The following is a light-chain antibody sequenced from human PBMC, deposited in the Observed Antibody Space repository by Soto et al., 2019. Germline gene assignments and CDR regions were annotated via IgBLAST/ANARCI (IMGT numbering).Light chain of an antibody. J-gene: IGKJ4*01. Sequence: AILMTQSPSSFSASTGDRVTITCRASQGISSYLAWYQQKPGKAPKLLIYAASTLQSGVPSRFSGSGSGTNFTLTISCLQSEDFATYYCKQYYSYLPPFAGGTRGAIK. CDR2: AAS. V-gene: IGKV1-8*01. CDR1: QGISSY. CDR3: KQYYSYLPP.